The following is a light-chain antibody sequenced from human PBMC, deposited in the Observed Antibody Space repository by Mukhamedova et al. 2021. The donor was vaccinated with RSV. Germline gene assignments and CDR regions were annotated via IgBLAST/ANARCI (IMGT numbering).Light chain of an antibody. J-gene: IGLJ2*01. V-gene: IGLV3-1*01. CDR1: KLGDKY. CDR2: QDS. Sequence: CSGDKLGDKYACWYQQKPGQSPVLVIYQDSKRPSGIPERFSGSNSGNTATLTISGTQAMDEADYYCQVWDSSTASEVFGGWTKLTV. CDR3: QVWDSSTASEV.